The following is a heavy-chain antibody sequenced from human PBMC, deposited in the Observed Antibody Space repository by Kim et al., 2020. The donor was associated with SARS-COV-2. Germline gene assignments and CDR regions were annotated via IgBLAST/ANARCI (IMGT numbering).Heavy chain of an antibody. Sequence: QRLQGRVTMTTDTSTSTAYMDLRSLRSDDTAVYYCARDPPDYDILTGYFDYWGQGTLVTVSS. V-gene: IGHV1-18*01. D-gene: IGHD3-9*01. J-gene: IGHJ4*02. CDR3: ARDPPDYDILTGYFDY.